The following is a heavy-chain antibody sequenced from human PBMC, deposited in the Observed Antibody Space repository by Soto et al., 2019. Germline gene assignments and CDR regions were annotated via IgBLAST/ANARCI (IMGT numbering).Heavy chain of an antibody. CDR1: GFTFDDYA. Sequence: EVQLVESGGGLVQPGRSLRLSCAASGFTFDDYAMHWVRQAPGKGLEWVSGISWNSGSIGYADSVKGRFTISRDNAENSLYLQMNSLRAEDTALYYCAKDSGYALDYWGQGTLVTVSS. D-gene: IGHD5-12*01. J-gene: IGHJ4*02. CDR2: ISWNSGSI. CDR3: AKDSGYALDY. V-gene: IGHV3-9*01.